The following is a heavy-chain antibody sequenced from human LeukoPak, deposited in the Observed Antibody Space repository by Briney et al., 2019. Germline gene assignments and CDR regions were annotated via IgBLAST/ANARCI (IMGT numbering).Heavy chain of an antibody. J-gene: IGHJ4*02. CDR1: GFTFSSYW. V-gene: IGHV3-7*03. D-gene: IGHD3-9*01. CDR3: ALRYGY. Sequence: GGSLRLSCAASGFTFSSYWMTWVRQAPGKGLEWVGNIKGDGSEKYYVDSVKGRFTISRDNAKNSRYLQMNSLRSEDTAVYYCALRYGYWGQGTLVTVSS. CDR2: IKGDGSEK.